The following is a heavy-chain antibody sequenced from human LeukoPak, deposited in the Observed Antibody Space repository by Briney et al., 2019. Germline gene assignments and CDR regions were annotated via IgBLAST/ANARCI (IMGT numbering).Heavy chain of an antibody. J-gene: IGHJ6*03. D-gene: IGHD2-2*01. CDR3: ASSQEDIVVVPAASQGYYYYMDV. V-gene: IGHV4-61*02. CDR2: IYTSGST. CDR1: GGSISSGSYY. Sequence: SGTLCLTCTVSGGSISSGSYYWSWIRQPAGKGLEWIGRIYTSGSTSSNTSLKSRATISADTSKNQFSLKLSSVTAADTAVYYCASSQEDIVVVPAASQGYYYYMDVWGKGTTVTVSS.